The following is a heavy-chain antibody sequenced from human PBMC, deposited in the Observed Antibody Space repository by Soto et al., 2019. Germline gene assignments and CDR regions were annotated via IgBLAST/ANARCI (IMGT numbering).Heavy chain of an antibody. CDR2: IYHSGRT. V-gene: IGHV4-38-2*02. Sequence: SETLSLTCTVSGYSISSGYCWGWIRQPPGKGLEWIGNIYHSGRTYFNPSLKSRVTLSVDTSKNQFSLKLSSVTAADTAVYYCARVTVVTGCFDYWGQGTLVTVSS. J-gene: IGHJ4*02. CDR3: ARVTVVTGCFDY. D-gene: IGHD3-22*01. CDR1: GYSISSGYC.